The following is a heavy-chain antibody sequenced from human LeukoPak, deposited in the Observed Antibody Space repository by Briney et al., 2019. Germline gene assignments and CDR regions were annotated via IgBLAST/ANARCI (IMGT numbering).Heavy chain of an antibody. CDR3: ATPQGDY. CDR1: GFTFNNYA. V-gene: IGHV3-23*01. Sequence: PGGSLRLSCAASGFTFNNYAMSWVRQAPGKGLEWVSAISASGGSSYYADSVRGRFTVSRDNSMNTVDLQMSSLRVEDTAVYYCATPQGDYWGQGNLVTVSS. D-gene: IGHD3-16*01. J-gene: IGHJ4*02. CDR2: ISASGGSS.